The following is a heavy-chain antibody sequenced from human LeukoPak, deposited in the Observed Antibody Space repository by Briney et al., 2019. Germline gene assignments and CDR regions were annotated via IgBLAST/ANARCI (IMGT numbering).Heavy chain of an antibody. J-gene: IGHJ4*02. D-gene: IGHD5-12*01. CDR2: IYYSGNT. CDR3: ARDYSGYNRLDY. CDR1: GGSISSGAYY. Sequence: PSETLSLTCTVSGGSISSGAYYWTWIRQHPGKGLEWIGYIYYSGNTYYNPSLKSRITISVDTSKDQFSLRLTSVTAADTAVYYCARDYSGYNRLDYWGQGTLVTVSS. V-gene: IGHV4-31*03.